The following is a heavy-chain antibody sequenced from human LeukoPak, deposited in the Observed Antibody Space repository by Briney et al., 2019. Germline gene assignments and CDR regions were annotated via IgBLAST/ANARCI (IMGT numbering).Heavy chain of an antibody. CDR3: AKFGYCSSTSCGEYYFDY. J-gene: IGHJ4*02. D-gene: IGHD2-2*01. CDR1: GGSFSGYY. CDR2: INHSGST. Sequence: SETLSLTCAVYGGSFSGYYWSWIRQPPGKGLEWIGEINHSGSTNYNPSLKSRVTISVDTSKNQFSLKLSSVTAADTAVYYCAKFGYCSSTSCGEYYFDYWGQGTLVTVSS. V-gene: IGHV4-34*01.